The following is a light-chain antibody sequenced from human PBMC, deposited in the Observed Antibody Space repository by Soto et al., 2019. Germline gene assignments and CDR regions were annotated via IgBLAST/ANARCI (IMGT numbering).Light chain of an antibody. J-gene: IGKJ4*01. CDR3: QQYGTSLLT. V-gene: IGKV3-20*01. CDR2: GAS. Sequence: EIVLTQSPGTLSLSPGERATLSCSASQSVSSSYLAWYQQKPGQAPRLLIYGASSRATGIPDWFSGSGSGTDFTLTISRLEPEDGAVYYCQQYGTSLLTFGGGTKVEIK. CDR1: QSVSSSY.